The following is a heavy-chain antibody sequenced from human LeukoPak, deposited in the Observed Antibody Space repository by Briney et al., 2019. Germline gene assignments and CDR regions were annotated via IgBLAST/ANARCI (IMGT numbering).Heavy chain of an antibody. CDR2: MSGSGGST. J-gene: IGHJ4*02. D-gene: IGHD1-1*01. CDR1: GFTFSNYA. V-gene: IGHV3-23*01. Sequence: PGGSLRLSCAASGFTFSNYAMTWVRQAPGKGLEWVSAMSGSGGSTHYADSVKGRFTISRDNSKNTLYLQMNSRRAEDTAIYYCANDWKCDYWGQGTLVTVSS. CDR3: ANDWKCDY.